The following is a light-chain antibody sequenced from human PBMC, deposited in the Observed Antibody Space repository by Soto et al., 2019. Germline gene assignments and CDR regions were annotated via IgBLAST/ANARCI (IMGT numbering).Light chain of an antibody. CDR2: DVS. CDR1: SSDVGRYNF. CDR3: NSHADSNTYV. J-gene: IGLJ1*01. Sequence: QSVLTQPPSASGSPGQSVTISCTGTSSDVGRYNFVSWYQHHPGKAPKLMIYDVSQRPSGVPDRFSGSKSGNTASLTVSGLQAEDEADYYCNSHADSNTYVFGTGTKLTVL. V-gene: IGLV2-8*01.